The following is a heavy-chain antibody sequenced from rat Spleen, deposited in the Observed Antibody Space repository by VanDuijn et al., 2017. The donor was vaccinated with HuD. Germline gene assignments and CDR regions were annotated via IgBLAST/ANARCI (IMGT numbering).Heavy chain of an antibody. CDR3: AKVTYYGYYYFDY. D-gene: IGHD1-9*01. Sequence: EVQLVESGGGLVQPGRSMRLSCAASGFNFSSYYMAWVRQAPTKGLEWVASIDTGGSNTYYRQSVKGRFTISRDNAKSTLYLRMDSLRSEDTATYYCAKVTYYGYYYFDYWGQGIMVTVSS. J-gene: IGHJ2*01. V-gene: IGHV5-25*01. CDR2: IDTGGSNT. CDR1: GFNFSSYY.